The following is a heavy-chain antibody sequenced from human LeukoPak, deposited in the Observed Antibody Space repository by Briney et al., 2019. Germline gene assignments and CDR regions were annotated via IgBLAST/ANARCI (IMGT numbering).Heavy chain of an antibody. D-gene: IGHD6-13*01. CDR2: IYYSGST. CDR1: GGSISSGGYY. V-gene: IGHV4-31*03. J-gene: IGHJ3*02. CDR3: ARGPLAAAGAFDI. Sequence: SETLSLTCTVSGGSISSGGYYWSWIRQHPGKGLEWIGYIYYSGSTYYNPSLKSRVTISVDTSKNQFSLKLSPVTAADTAVYYCARGPLAAAGAFDIWGQGTMVTVSS.